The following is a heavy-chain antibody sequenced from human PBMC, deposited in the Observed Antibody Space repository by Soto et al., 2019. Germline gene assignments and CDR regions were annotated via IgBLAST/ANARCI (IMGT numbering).Heavy chain of an antibody. J-gene: IGHJ2*01. CDR2: IKHSGSS. CDR1: GGSFSGFY. CDR3: ARMAGPWYFDL. V-gene: IGHV4-34*01. Sequence: SETLSLTCAVHGGSFSGFYWTCIRQPPGKGLEWIGEIKHSGSSNYNPPLKSRVTMSLDTSRSQFSLSLNSVTAADTAVYYCARMAGPWYFDLWGRGTLVTVSS.